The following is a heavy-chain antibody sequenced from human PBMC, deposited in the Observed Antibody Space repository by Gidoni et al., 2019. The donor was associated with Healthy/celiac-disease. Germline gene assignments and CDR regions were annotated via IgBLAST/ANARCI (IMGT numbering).Heavy chain of an antibody. Sequence: EVQLVESGGGLIQPGGSLRLSCAASGFTVSSNYMSWVRQAPGKGLEWVSVIYSGGSTYYADSVKGRFTISRDNSKNTLYLQMNSLRAEDTAVYYCARDGTPPGYCSGGSCYSGQDYYYGMDVWGQGTTVTVSS. J-gene: IGHJ6*02. D-gene: IGHD2-15*01. CDR1: GFTVSSNY. CDR2: IYSGGST. CDR3: ARDGTPPGYCSGGSCYSGQDYYYGMDV. V-gene: IGHV3-53*01.